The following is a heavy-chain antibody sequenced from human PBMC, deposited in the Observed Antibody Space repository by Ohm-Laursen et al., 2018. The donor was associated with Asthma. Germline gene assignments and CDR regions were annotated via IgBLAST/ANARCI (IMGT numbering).Heavy chain of an antibody. CDR3: AKDVMGTTVTTGWFDP. CDR1: GFSFSNYD. Sequence: SLRLSCAASGFSFSNYDVHWVRQAPGKGLEWVAVTSVDGTIKIYTDSVKGRFAISRDNSKNTLYLQMNSLRAEDTAVYYCAKDVMGTTVTTGWFDPWGQGTLVTASS. D-gene: IGHD4-17*01. J-gene: IGHJ5*02. V-gene: IGHV3-30*09. CDR2: TSVDGTIK.